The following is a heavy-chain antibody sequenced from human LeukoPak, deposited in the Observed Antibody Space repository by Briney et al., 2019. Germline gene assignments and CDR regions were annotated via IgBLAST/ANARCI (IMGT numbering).Heavy chain of an antibody. CDR1: GGSISSSGYY. V-gene: IGHV4-39*07. CDR2: IYYSGST. Sequence: SETLSLTCTVSGGSISSSGYYWGWIRQPPGKGLEWIGSIYYSGSTHYNPSLESRVTISVDTSKNQLSLKLSSVTAADTAVYYCARGYDILTGPDYWGQGTLVTVSS. D-gene: IGHD3-9*01. J-gene: IGHJ4*02. CDR3: ARGYDILTGPDY.